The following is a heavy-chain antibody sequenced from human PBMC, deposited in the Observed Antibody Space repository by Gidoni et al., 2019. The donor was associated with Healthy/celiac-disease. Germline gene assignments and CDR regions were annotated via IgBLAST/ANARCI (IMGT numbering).Heavy chain of an antibody. CDR1: GGSISRYS. V-gene: IGHV4-59*01. Sequence: QVQLQESGPGLVKPSETLSLTCTASGGSISRYSWSWIRQPPGKGLEWIGYIYYSGSTNYNPSLKSRVTISVDTSKNQFSLKLSSVTAADTAVYYCARGGVYGDYGGYWGQGTLVTVSS. D-gene: IGHD4-17*01. CDR3: ARGGVYGDYGGY. CDR2: IYYSGST. J-gene: IGHJ4*02.